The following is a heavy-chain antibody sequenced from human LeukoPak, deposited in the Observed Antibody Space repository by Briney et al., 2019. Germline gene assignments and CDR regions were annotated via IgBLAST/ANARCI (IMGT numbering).Heavy chain of an antibody. CDR1: GFTFSGSA. J-gene: IGHJ1*01. D-gene: IGHD4-17*01. Sequence: SGGSLRLSCAASGFTFSGSAMHWVRQASGKGREWVGRIRSKANSYATAYAASVKGRFTISRDDSKNTAYLQMNSLKTEDTAVYYCTSRDSTVTPTGYFQHWGQGTLVTVSS. CDR3: TSRDSTVTPTGYFQH. CDR2: IRSKANSYAT. V-gene: IGHV3-73*01.